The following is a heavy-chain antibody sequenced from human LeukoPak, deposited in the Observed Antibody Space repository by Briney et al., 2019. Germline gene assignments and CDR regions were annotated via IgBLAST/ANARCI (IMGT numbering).Heavy chain of an antibody. D-gene: IGHD3-10*01. CDR1: GGYISSYY. J-gene: IGHJ6*03. CDR3: ARVAYYYGSGSSDYYYYMDV. Sequence: PSETLSLTCTVSGGYISSYYWSWIRQPPGEGLEWIGYVYYTGSTNYNPSLKSRVSISVDTSKNQFSLKLRSVSAADTAVYYCARVAYYYGSGSSDYYYYMDVWGKGTTVTISS. V-gene: IGHV4-59*01. CDR2: VYYTGST.